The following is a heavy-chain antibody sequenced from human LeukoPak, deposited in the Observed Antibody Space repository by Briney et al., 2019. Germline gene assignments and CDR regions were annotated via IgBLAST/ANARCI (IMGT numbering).Heavy chain of an antibody. CDR3: ARAGYYSPRYYFDY. CDR1: GYSISSGYY. V-gene: IGHV4-38-2*02. Sequence: SETLSLTCTVSGYSISSGYYWGWIRQPPGKGLEWIGSIYHSGSTNYSPSLKSRVTISVDTSKNQFSLKLSSVTAADTAVYYCARAGYYSPRYYFDYWGQGTLVTVSS. CDR2: IYHSGST. D-gene: IGHD3-22*01. J-gene: IGHJ4*02.